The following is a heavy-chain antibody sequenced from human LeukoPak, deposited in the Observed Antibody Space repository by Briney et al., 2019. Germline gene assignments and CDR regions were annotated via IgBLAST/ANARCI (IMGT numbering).Heavy chain of an antibody. V-gene: IGHV3-23*01. J-gene: IGHJ4*02. CDR3: AKDNYYDSSGYSYFDY. Sequence: GGSLRLSCAASGFTVSSNYMSWVRQAPGKGPEWVSAISGSGGSTHYADSVKGRFTISRDNSKNTLYLQMNSLRAEDTAVYYCAKDNYYDSSGYSYFDYWGQGTLVTVSS. D-gene: IGHD3-22*01. CDR1: GFTVSSNY. CDR2: ISGSGGST.